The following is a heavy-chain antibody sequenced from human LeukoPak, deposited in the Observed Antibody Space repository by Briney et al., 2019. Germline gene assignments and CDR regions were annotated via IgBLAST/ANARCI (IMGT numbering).Heavy chain of an antibody. D-gene: IGHD6-19*01. V-gene: IGHV3-30*18. J-gene: IGHJ2*01. Sequence: GGSLRLSCAASGFTLSSYGMHWIRQAPGKGLEWVAVISYDGSNKYYADSVKGRFTISRDNSKNTLYLQMNSLRAEDTAVYYCAKDRASSGWYSWYFDLWGRGTLVTVSS. CDR2: ISYDGSNK. CDR1: GFTLSSYG. CDR3: AKDRASSGWYSWYFDL.